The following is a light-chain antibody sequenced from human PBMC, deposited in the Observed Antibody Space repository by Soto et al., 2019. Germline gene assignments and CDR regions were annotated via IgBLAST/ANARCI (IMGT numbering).Light chain of an antibody. CDR3: QHYNNWPRT. V-gene: IGKV3-15*01. CDR2: GAS. CDR1: QSVSSN. J-gene: IGKJ1*01. Sequence: EIVMTQSPATLSVSPGERATLSCRASQSVSSNLAWYQQKPGQAPRLLIYGASTRATGIPARFSGSGSGTEFTLTTSSRASEDFAVYYRQHYNNWPRTFGQGTKVEIK.